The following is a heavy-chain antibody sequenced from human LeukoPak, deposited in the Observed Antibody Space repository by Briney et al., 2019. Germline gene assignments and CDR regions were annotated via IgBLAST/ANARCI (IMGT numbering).Heavy chain of an antibody. J-gene: IGHJ5*02. CDR3: AREVRAVADFNWFDP. CDR1: GYTFTSYA. Sequence: ASVKVSCKASGYTFTSYAMNWVRQAPGQGLEWMGWINTNTGNPTYAQGFTGRFVFSLDTSVSTAYLQISSLKAEDTAVYYCAREVRAVADFNWFDPWGQGTLVTVSS. V-gene: IGHV7-4-1*02. D-gene: IGHD6-19*01. CDR2: INTNTGNP.